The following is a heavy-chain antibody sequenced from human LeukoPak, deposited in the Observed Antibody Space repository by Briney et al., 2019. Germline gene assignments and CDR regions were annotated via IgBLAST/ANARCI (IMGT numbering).Heavy chain of an antibody. J-gene: IGHJ4*02. D-gene: IGHD3-3*01. CDR2: IKLDGGEK. Sequence: PGGSLRLSCVASGFTFGKYRMSWVRQAPGKGLEWVANIKLDGGEKNYVDSVKGRFTISRDNTKNSLYLQMNSLRAEDTAVFYCARDQYDTWSRRGNFDSWGQGTLVIVSS. CDR3: ARDQYDTWSRRGNFDS. V-gene: IGHV3-7*03. CDR1: GFTFGKYR.